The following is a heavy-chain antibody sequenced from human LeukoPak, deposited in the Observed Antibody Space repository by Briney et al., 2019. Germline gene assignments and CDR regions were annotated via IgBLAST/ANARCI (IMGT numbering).Heavy chain of an antibody. D-gene: IGHD1-26*01. CDR1: GFTLSSYG. Sequence: GGSLRLSCAASGFTLSSYGMHWVRQAPGKGLEWVAVIWYDGSNKYYADSVKGRFTISRDNSKNTLYLQMNSLRAEDTAVYYCARDGSLRYYFDYWGQGTLVTVSS. CDR2: IWYDGSNK. V-gene: IGHV3-33*01. CDR3: ARDGSLRYYFDY. J-gene: IGHJ4*02.